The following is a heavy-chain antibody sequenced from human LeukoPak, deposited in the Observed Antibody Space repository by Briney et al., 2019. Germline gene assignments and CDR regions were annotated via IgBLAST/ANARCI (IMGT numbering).Heavy chain of an antibody. CDR2: IYYSGST. D-gene: IGHD3-10*01. Sequence: PSETLSLTCTVSGGSISSYYWSWIRQPPGKGLEWIGYIYYSGSTNYNPSLTTRVAISVDTSKNQFSLKLTSVTAADTGMYFCARLGGNWNSPGRDYWGQGTLVTVSS. V-gene: IGHV4-59*08. J-gene: IGHJ4*02. CDR3: ARLGGNWNSPGRDY. CDR1: GGSISSYY.